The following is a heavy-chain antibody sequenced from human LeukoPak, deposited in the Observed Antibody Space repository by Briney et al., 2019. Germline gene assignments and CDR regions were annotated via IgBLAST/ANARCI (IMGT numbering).Heavy chain of an antibody. J-gene: IGHJ6*03. V-gene: IGHV3-66*01. CDR3: AREYSSPSYYMDV. D-gene: IGHD6-19*01. CDR2: IYSGGST. CDR1: GFTFSSYS. Sequence: GGSLRLSCAASGFTFSSYSMNWVRQAPGKGLEWVSLIYSGGSTYYADSVKGRFTISRDNFKNFLYLQMNSLRAEDTAVYYCAREYSSPSYYMDVWGKGTTVTVSS.